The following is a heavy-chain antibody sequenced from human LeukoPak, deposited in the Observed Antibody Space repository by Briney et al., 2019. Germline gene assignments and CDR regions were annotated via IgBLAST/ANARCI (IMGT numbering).Heavy chain of an antibody. CDR3: ARGALGFDY. CDR1: GFTFSTYD. J-gene: IGHJ4*02. CDR2: IGKGGDT. Sequence: GGSLRLSCAASGFTFSTYDMHWVRQAAGKGLEWASGIGKGGDTYYAGSVKGRFTTSRENAKRSVYLQMNNLRAGDTAVYYCARGALGFDYWGQGTLVTVSS. V-gene: IGHV3-13*04.